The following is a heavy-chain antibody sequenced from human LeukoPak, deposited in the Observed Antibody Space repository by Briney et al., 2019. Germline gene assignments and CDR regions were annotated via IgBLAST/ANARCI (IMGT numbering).Heavy chain of an antibody. CDR1: GXTFTSYG. Sequence: GGSLRLSSAASGXTFTSYGMHWVRQAPGKGLEWVAVIWYDGRNKYYVDSVKGRFTISKDNSKNTVYLQMNSLRAEDTAVYFCARDLSIAVFDYWGQGTLVTVSS. D-gene: IGHD6-19*01. CDR2: IWYDGRNK. CDR3: ARDLSIAVFDY. J-gene: IGHJ4*02. V-gene: IGHV3-33*01.